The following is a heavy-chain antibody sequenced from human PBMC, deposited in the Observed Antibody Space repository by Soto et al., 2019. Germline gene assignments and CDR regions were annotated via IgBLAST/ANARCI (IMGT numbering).Heavy chain of an antibody. Sequence: ASVKVSCKVSGYTLTGLSMHWVRQAPGKGLEWMGGFDPEDGETIYAQKFQGRVAMTEDTSTDTAYMELSSLRSEDTAVHHCATESSAFDSWFDPWGQGPLVTASS. CDR3: ATESSAFDSWFDP. CDR2: FDPEDGET. V-gene: IGHV1-24*01. D-gene: IGHD3-3*02. CDR1: GYTLTGLS. J-gene: IGHJ5*02.